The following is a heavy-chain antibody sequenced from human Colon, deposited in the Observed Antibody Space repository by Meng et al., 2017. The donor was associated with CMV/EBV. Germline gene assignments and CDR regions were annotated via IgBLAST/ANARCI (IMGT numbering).Heavy chain of an antibody. J-gene: IGHJ4*02. CDR1: RFTFSDYY. CDR2: ISSTSSYI. D-gene: IGHD3-10*01. Sequence: GELVGSGGDLVKPGGSLRLACVASRFTFSDYYMSWIREAPGKGLGWVSYISSTSSYINYADSVKGRFTISRDNAKNSLYLQMNSLRAEDTAVYYCARVGGSGSYNFDYWGQGTLVTVSS. V-gene: IGHV3-11*05. CDR3: ARVGGSGSYNFDY.